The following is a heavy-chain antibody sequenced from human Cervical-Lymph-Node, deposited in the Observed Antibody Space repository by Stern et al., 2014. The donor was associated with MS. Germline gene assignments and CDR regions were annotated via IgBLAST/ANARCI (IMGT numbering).Heavy chain of an antibody. CDR1: GYTFTIYA. CDR2: INTNTGNP. J-gene: IGHJ3*02. D-gene: IGHD3-16*01. CDR3: ARGGSTDAFDI. Sequence: QVQLVQSGSELKKPGASVKVSCKTSGYTFTIYAMNWVRQAPGKGLEWMGWINTNTGNPTYAQGFAGRFVFSLDTSVSTAYMQINSLKAEDTAVYYCARGGSTDAFDIWGQGTMVTVSS. V-gene: IGHV7-4-1*02.